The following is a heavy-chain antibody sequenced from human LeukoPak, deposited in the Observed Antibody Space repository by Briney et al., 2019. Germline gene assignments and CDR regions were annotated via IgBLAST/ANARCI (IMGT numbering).Heavy chain of an antibody. V-gene: IGHV3-23*01. D-gene: IGHD2/OR15-2a*01. CDR2: ISGSGGGT. CDR1: KFTLSTYA. J-gene: IGHJ6*03. CDR3: TGGNTIVRVVLARAAEYYMDV. Sequence: PGGSLRLSCAASKFTLSTYAMSWVRQAPGKGLEWVSGISGSGGGTYYADSVKGRFTISRDNSKKTLYLQMNSLRAEDTAVYYDTGGNTIVRVVLARAAEYYMDVWGKGTTVTVSS.